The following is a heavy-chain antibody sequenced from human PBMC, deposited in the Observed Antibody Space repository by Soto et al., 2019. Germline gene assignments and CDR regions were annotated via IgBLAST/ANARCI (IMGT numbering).Heavy chain of an antibody. CDR1: GGTFSSYA. CDR3: VKATLAAADRGHHHYGMDV. V-gene: IGHV1-69*13. CDR2: IIPIFGTA. Sequence: GASVKVSCKASGGTFSSYAISWVRQAPGQGLEWMGGIIPIFGTANYAQKFQGRVTITADESTSTAYMELSSLRPEDTALYYCVKATLAAADRGHHHYGMDVWGLGTTVTVSS. D-gene: IGHD6-13*01. J-gene: IGHJ6*02.